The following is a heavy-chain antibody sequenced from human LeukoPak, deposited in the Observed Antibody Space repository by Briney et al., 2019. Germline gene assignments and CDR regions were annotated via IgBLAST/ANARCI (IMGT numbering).Heavy chain of an antibody. CDR1: GVSISSDY. Sequence: PSETLSLTCTVSGVSISSDYWSWIRLPPGKGLEWIGYIYYSGSSNYNPSLKSRVTMSVDTSKNQFSLKLTSVTAADTAVYYCARRLRQNLFDPWGQGTLVTVS. CDR2: IYYSGSS. D-gene: IGHD4-17*01. CDR3: ARRLRQNLFDP. V-gene: IGHV4-59*08. J-gene: IGHJ5*02.